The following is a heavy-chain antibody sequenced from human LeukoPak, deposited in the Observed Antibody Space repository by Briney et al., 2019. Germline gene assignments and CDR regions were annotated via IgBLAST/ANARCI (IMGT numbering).Heavy chain of an antibody. Sequence: SQALSLTCAISGDSVSSNSAAWNWIRQSPSRGLEWVGRTCCRCKWYNDYAVSVKSRIIINPDTSKNQFSLQLNAVTPEDTAVYYCARGGGGHGSNDVFDIWGQGTMVTVSS. CDR2: TCCRCKWYN. CDR1: GDSVSSNSAA. J-gene: IGHJ3*02. D-gene: IGHD3-16*01. V-gene: IGHV6-1*01. CDR3: ARGGGGHGSNDVFDI.